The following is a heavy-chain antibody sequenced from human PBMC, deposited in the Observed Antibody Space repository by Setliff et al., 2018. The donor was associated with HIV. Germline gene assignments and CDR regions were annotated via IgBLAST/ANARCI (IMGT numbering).Heavy chain of an antibody. Sequence: GGSLRLSCAASGFTLSNTYMAWVRQAPGKRPEWVSTLYGSGDSYHADSVKGRXXLSRDTSKNTMYLQMNSLRREDTAVYYCARVLPYNSALDNWGQGTLVTVSS. D-gene: IGHD6-25*01. J-gene: IGHJ4*02. CDR1: GFTLSNTY. CDR2: LYGSGDS. CDR3: ARVLPYNSALDN. V-gene: IGHV3-66*02.